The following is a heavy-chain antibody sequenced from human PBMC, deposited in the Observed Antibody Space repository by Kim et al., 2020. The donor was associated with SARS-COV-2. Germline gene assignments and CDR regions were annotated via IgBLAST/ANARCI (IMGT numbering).Heavy chain of an antibody. J-gene: IGHJ4*02. D-gene: IGHD4-17*01. Sequence: DSVKCRSTNSRENAKNSLYLQMNNLRAEDTAVYYCASTPPTVVTPFPFDYWGQGTLVTVSS. V-gene: IGHV3-48*03. CDR3: ASTPPTVVTPFPFDY.